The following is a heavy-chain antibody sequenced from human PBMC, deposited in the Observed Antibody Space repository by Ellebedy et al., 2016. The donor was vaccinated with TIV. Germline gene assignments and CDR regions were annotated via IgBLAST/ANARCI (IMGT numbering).Heavy chain of an antibody. J-gene: IGHJ6*02. CDR2: IDDSGVI. CDR1: GGSTSTSDYS. CDR3: TRRGPRTVNGRWGNAMDV. Sequence: MPSETLSLTCTVSGGSTSTSDYSWVSIHQPPGMGLEWIGSIDDSGVIYYNPSLKSRVTISVDTSKNQFSLQLNSVTPEDTAIYYCTRRGPRTVNGRWGNAMDVWGQGTGVTVSS. D-gene: IGHD3-16*01. V-gene: IGHV4-39*07.